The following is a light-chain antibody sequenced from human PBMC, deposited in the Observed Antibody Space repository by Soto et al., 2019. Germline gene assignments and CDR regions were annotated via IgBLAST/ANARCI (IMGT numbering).Light chain of an antibody. CDR1: TSNIGSNT. CDR3: AAWDDSLSGYG. J-gene: IGLJ1*01. CDR2: SNN. Sequence: QSALTQPPSASGTPGQRVTISCSGSTSNIGSNTVNWYQQLPGTAPKLLIYSNNQRPSGVPDRFSGSKSGTSASLAISGLQSEDEADYYCAAWDDSLSGYGFGNGTKVTAL. V-gene: IGLV1-44*01.